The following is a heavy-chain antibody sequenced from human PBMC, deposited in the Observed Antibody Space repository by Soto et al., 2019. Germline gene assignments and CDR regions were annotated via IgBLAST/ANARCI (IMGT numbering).Heavy chain of an antibody. CDR1: GYSFTNYG. CDR2: ISYNGNT. Sequence: GASVKVSCKASGYSFTNYGITWVRQAPGQGLEWMGWISYNGNTNYAQNLQGRVTMTTDTSTNTAYMELRGLSSDDTAVYYCARVEEYFDSSGYNHWGQGTLVPVPQ. D-gene: IGHD3-22*01. J-gene: IGHJ5*02. V-gene: IGHV1-18*04. CDR3: ARVEEYFDSSGYNH.